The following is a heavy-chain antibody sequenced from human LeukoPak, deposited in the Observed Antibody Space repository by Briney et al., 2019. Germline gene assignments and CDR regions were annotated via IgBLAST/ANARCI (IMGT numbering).Heavy chain of an antibody. CDR1: GFTFSSYW. CDR2: IYNDGSST. J-gene: IGHJ4*02. D-gene: IGHD5-12*01. V-gene: IGHV3-74*01. Sequence: GGSLRLSCAASGFTFSSYWMHWVRQAPGKGLVWVSRIYNDGSSTSYADSVKGRFTISRDNAKNTLYLQMNSLRVEDTAVYYCVRTHGSGYYYFDSWGQGTLVTVSS. CDR3: VRTHGSGYYYFDS.